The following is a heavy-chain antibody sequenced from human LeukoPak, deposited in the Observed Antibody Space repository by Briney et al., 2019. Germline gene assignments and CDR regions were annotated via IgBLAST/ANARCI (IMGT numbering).Heavy chain of an antibody. Sequence: ASVKVSCKASGYTFTSYGISWVRQAPGQGLEWMGWISAYNGHTNYAQKLQGRVTMTTDTSTSTAYMELRSLRSDDTAVYYCARLYYGSGSYSAWFDPWGQGTLVTVSS. V-gene: IGHV1-18*01. CDR2: ISAYNGHT. J-gene: IGHJ5*02. CDR3: ARLYYGSGSYSAWFDP. D-gene: IGHD3-10*01. CDR1: GYTFTSYG.